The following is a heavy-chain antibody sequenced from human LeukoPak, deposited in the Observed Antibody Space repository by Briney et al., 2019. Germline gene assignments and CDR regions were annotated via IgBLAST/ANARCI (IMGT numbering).Heavy chain of an antibody. CDR1: GCSFTSYW. CDR2: IYPGDSDT. D-gene: IGHD3-22*01. J-gene: IGHJ4*02. CDR3: ARQMPYYDSSGYYPIYFDY. Sequence: GESLKISCKGSGCSFTSYWIGWVRQMPGKGLEWMGIIYPGDSDTRYSPSFQGQVTISADKSISTAYLQWSSLKASDTAMYYCARQMPYYDSSGYYPIYFDYWGQGTLVTVSS. V-gene: IGHV5-51*01.